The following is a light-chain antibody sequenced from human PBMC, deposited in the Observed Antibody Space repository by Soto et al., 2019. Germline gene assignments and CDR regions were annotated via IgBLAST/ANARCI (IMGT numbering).Light chain of an antibody. CDR1: SSDVGSYNY. CDR3: SSSTSGSTLYV. J-gene: IGLJ1*01. CDR2: ASS. Sequence: QSALTQPASVSGSPGQSITISCTGTSSDVGSYNYVSWYQHHPGKAPRLMIYASSNRPSGVSHRFSGSRSGNTASLTISGLQAEDEADYYCSSSTSGSTLYVFGTGIKVTVL. V-gene: IGLV2-14*01.